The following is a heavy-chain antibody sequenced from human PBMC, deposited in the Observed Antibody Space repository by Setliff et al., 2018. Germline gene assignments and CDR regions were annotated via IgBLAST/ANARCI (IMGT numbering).Heavy chain of an antibody. D-gene: IGHD3-22*01. J-gene: IGHJ4*02. Sequence: PSETLSLTCTVSGGSISNYYWTWIRQPPGKGLDWIGYIYTSGSTNYNPSLKSRVTISVDTSKNQFSLKLSSVSAADTAVYYCARARSGDYSDSTGYLDCWGQGTLVTVSS. CDR3: ARARSGDYSDSTGYLDC. V-gene: IGHV4-4*08. CDR2: IYTSGST. CDR1: GGSISNYY.